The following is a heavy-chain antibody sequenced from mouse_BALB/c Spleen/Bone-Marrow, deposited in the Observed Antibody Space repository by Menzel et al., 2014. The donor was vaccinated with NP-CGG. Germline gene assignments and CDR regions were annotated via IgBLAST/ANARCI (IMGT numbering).Heavy chain of an antibody. CDR3: AREGRSHFDH. Sequence: QVQLQQSGAEPVKPVASMKMSCKASGYTFTSYNLHWIKQTPGQGLEWIGAIYPGNGDTSYNQRFKGKATLTTDKSSNTAYMQLSSLTSEDSAVYYCAREGRSHFDHWGQGSTLTVSS. J-gene: IGHJ2*01. CDR2: IYPGNGDT. CDR1: GYTFTSYN. V-gene: IGHV1-12*01.